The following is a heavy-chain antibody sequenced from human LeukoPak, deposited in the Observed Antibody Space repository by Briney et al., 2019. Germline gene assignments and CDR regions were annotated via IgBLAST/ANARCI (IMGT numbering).Heavy chain of an antibody. Sequence: SVKVSCKASGYTFTSYYMHWVRQAPGQGLEWMGGIIPIFGTANYAQKFQGRVTITADESTSTAYMELSSLRSEDTAVYYCARDLHYYGSGSYYGYFDYWGQGTLVTVSS. J-gene: IGHJ4*02. CDR3: ARDLHYYGSGSYYGYFDY. V-gene: IGHV1-69*13. CDR2: IIPIFGTA. CDR1: GYTFTSYY. D-gene: IGHD3-10*01.